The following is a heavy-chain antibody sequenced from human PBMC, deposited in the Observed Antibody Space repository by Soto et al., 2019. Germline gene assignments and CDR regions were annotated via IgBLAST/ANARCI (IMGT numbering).Heavy chain of an antibody. Sequence: LRLSCAASGFTFSSYGMHWVRQAPGKGLEWVAVISYDGSNKYYADSVKGRFTISRDNSKNTLYLQMNSLRAEDTAVYYCAKDSGWYYYYGMDVWGQGTRVTVSS. V-gene: IGHV3-30*18. CDR3: AKDSGWYYYYGMDV. CDR2: ISYDGSNK. J-gene: IGHJ6*02. D-gene: IGHD1-26*01. CDR1: GFTFSSYG.